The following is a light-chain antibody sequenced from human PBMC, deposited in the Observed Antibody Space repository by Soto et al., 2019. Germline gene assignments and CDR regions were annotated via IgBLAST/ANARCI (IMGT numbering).Light chain of an antibody. J-gene: IGKJ1*01. CDR1: QSVTNSY. Sequence: TLALSPGGGATLSCSVSQSVTNSYLAWYHQKPGQAPRLLIYGASSRATGIPDRFSRSGSETDFTLTISRLEPDDFAVYYCQQYGDSSWTSGQGSIVDVK. V-gene: IGKV3-20*01. CDR3: QQYGDSSWT. CDR2: GAS.